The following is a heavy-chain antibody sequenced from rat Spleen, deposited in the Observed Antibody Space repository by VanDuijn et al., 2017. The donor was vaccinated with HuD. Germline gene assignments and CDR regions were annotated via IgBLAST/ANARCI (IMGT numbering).Heavy chain of an antibody. J-gene: IGHJ4*01. Sequence: EVQLQESGPGLVKPSQSLSLTCSVTGYSITSNYWGWIRKFPGNKMEWIGHISYSGSPSYNPSLKSRISITRDTSKNQFFLQLTSVTTEDTATYYCARTNNPYFYIMDAWGQGASVTVSS. CDR3: ARTNNPYFYIMDA. CDR1: GYSITSNY. CDR2: ISYSGSP. D-gene: IGHD3-4*01. V-gene: IGHV3-1*01.